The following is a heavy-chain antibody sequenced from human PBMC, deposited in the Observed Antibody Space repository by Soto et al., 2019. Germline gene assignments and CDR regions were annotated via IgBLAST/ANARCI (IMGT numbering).Heavy chain of an antibody. CDR3: AHATWCGDPFDY. Sequence: QITLRESGPTLVKPTQTLTLTCTFSGFSLSTGGVGVGWIRQPPGKTLEWLALIYWDDDKRYSPSLKSRLTIAKDTSKNQVILTMTNMGPVDTATYYCAHATWCGDPFDYWGQGTLVTVSS. D-gene: IGHD3-10*01. J-gene: IGHJ4*02. CDR1: GFSLSTGGVG. V-gene: IGHV2-5*02. CDR2: IYWDDDK.